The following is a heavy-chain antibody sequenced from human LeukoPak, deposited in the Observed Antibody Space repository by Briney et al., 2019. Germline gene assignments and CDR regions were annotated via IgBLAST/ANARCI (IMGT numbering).Heavy chain of an antibody. CDR3: ARASSGWYHRFDY. Sequence: ASVKVSCKASGYTFTGYYMHWVRQAPGQGLEWMGWINPNSGGTNYAQKFQGRVTVTRDTSISTAYMELSRLRSDDTAVYSCARASSGWYHRFDYWGQGTLVTVSS. CDR1: GYTFTGYY. D-gene: IGHD6-19*01. J-gene: IGHJ4*02. V-gene: IGHV1-2*02. CDR2: INPNSGGT.